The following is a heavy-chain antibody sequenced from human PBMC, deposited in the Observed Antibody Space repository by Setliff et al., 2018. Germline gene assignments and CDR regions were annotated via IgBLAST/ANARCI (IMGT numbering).Heavy chain of an antibody. V-gene: IGHV4-61*09. D-gene: IGHD2-15*01. CDR3: ARLYIVVVVAATPAWFDP. CDR2: FYTSGNT. J-gene: IGHJ5*02. Sequence: SETLSLTCTVSGDSISSGYYYWTWIRQSAGKGLEWIGHFYTSGNTNYNPSLKSRVTISVDTSKNQFSLKLSSVTAADTAVYYCARLYIVVVVAATPAWFDPWGQGTLVTVSS. CDR1: GDSISSGYYY.